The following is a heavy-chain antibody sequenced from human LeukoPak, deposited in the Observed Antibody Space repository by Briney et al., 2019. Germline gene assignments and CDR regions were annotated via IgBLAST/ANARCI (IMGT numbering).Heavy chain of an antibody. CDR2: IYSGGSDT. D-gene: IGHD2-15*01. CDR1: GYTFTNYW. J-gene: IGHJ4*02. CDR3: ARHSLGYCSGGNCYPDY. Sequence: GESLKISCKGSGYTFTNYWIGWVRQMPGKGLEWMGIIYSGGSDTRYSPSFQGQVTISVDKSISTAYLQWTSLKASDTAIYYCARHSLGYCSGGNCYPDYWGQGTLATVSS. V-gene: IGHV5-51*01.